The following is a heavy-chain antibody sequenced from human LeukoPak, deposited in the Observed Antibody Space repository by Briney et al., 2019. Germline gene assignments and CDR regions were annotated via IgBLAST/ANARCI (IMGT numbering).Heavy chain of an antibody. CDR1: GYSFTSYS. CDR3: ARHDKSYGSPFDY. V-gene: IGHV5-10-1*01. J-gene: IGHJ4*02. Sequence: SLRISSTGSGYSFTSYSIRWVRQMPRKGQEWMGRIDPSDSSNNYSPSFHGHVTIAADKSISTAYLQWSSLKASDTAMYYCARHDKSYGSPFDYWGQGTLVTVSS. D-gene: IGHD5-18*01. CDR2: IDPSDSSN.